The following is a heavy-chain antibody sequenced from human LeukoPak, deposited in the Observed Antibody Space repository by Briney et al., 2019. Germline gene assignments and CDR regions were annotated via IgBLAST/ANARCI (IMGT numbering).Heavy chain of an antibody. CDR3: ARVEGTHSYYYYMDV. CDR1: GYSTSSGSYY. Sequence: SETLSLTCTVSGYSTSSGSYYWSWIRQPAGKGLEWIGRIYTSGSTNYNPSLKSRVTISVDTSKNQFSLKLSSVTAADTAVYYCARVEGTHSYYYYMDVWGKGTTVTVSS. J-gene: IGHJ6*03. D-gene: IGHD3-10*01. CDR2: IYTSGST. V-gene: IGHV4-61*02.